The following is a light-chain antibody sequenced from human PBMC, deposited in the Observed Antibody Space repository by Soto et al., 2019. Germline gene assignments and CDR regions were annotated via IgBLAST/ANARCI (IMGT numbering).Light chain of an antibody. CDR1: QSVSGW. J-gene: IGKJ1*01. CDR3: QQYETFSGT. CDR2: DAS. V-gene: IGKV1-5*01. Sequence: IQMTQSPSTVSAYVGDSVTNTCRASQSVSGWLAWYQQKPGEAPKLLIYDASALPRGVPSRFSGSGSGTKFTLTIASLQPDDFATYYCQQYETFSGTFGPGTKVDIK.